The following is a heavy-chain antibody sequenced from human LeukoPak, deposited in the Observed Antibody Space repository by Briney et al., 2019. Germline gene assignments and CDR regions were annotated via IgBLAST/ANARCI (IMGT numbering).Heavy chain of an antibody. CDR1: GFTFSSYS. CDR2: ISSSGSYI. Sequence: PGGSLRLSCAASGFTFSSYSMNWVRQAPGKGLEWVSSISSSGSYIYYADSVKGRFTISRDNAKNSLYLQMNSLRAEDTAVYYCARFSLGDSSSWYFDYWGQGTLVTVSS. V-gene: IGHV3-21*01. CDR3: ARFSLGDSSSWYFDY. D-gene: IGHD6-13*01. J-gene: IGHJ4*02.